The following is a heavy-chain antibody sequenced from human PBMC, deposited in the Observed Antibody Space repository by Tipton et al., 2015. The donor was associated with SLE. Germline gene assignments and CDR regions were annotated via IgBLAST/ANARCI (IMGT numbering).Heavy chain of an antibody. Sequence: TLSLTCSVSGGSLTRGSYYWSWIRQPAGKGLEWIGGSTNYNPSLKSRVTISLDTSKNQFSLKLISVTAADTAVYYCARIKAGTYYFDYWGQGALVTVSS. CDR2: GST. V-gene: IGHV4-61*02. J-gene: IGHJ4*02. CDR1: GGSLTRGSYY. CDR3: ARIKAGTYYFDY. D-gene: IGHD6-13*01.